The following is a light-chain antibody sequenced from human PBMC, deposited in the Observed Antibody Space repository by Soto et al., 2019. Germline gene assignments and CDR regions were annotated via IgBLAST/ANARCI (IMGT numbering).Light chain of an antibody. CDR3: CSYAGSDLV. CDR2: DVS. J-gene: IGLJ2*01. Sequence: QSALTQPPSASGSPGQSVTISCTGTSSDVGGYNYVSWYQQHPGTAPKLMIYDVSKRPSGVPDRFSGSKSGTTASLTVSGLQAEDEDDYYCCSYAGSDLVFGGGTKLTVL. CDR1: SSDVGGYNY. V-gene: IGLV2-8*01.